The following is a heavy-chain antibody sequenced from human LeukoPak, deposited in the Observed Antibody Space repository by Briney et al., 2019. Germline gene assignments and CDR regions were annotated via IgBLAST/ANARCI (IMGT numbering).Heavy chain of an antibody. D-gene: IGHD3-10*01. CDR1: GGTFRSYT. V-gene: IGHV1-69*13. CDR2: IIPIFGTA. J-gene: IGHJ5*02. Sequence: SVKVSCKASGGTFRSYTIIWVRQAPGQGLEWMGGIIPIFGTANYAQKFQSRVTITADESTSTAYMELSSLRSEDTAVYYCARVFTPINGYGSGSYSFLGSLDPWGQGTLVTVSS. CDR3: ARVFTPINGYGSGSYSFLGSLDP.